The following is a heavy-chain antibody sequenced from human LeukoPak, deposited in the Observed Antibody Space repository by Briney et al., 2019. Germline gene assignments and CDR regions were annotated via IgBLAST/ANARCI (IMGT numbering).Heavy chain of an antibody. J-gene: IGHJ4*02. CDR3: ARDQGDGYNKYFFDY. CDR1: GFTFSSYS. D-gene: IGHD5-24*01. V-gene: IGHV3-48*02. Sequence: GGSLRLSCAASGFTFSSYSMNWVRQAPGKGLEWVSYISSSSSNIHYADSVKGRFTISRDNAKNSLYLQMNSLRDEDTAVYYCARDQGDGYNKYFFDYWGQGTLVTVSS. CDR2: ISSSSSNI.